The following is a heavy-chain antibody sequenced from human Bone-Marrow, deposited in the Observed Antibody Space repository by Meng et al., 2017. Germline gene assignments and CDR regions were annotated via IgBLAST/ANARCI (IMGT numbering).Heavy chain of an antibody. CDR1: GWSFSAYD. CDR3: RLAYCMGDCVDY. CDR2: INHSGST. D-gene: IGHD2-21*01. J-gene: IGHJ4*02. V-gene: IGHV4-34*01. Sequence: QVQVQQWGAGLLKPSKTLSLPCAFYGWSFSAYDWSWIRQPPGKGLEWLGQINHSGSTNDNPSLKSRVTISIDTSRNQLSLKLSSVTAADTAVYYCRLAYCMGDCVDYWGQGTLVTVSS.